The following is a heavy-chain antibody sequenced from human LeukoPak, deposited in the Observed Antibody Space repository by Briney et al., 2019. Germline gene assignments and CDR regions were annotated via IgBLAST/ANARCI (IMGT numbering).Heavy chain of an antibody. J-gene: IGHJ3*02. CDR3: ARAGYQLLYGAFDI. Sequence: PSETLSLTCTVSGGSISSSSYYWGWIRQPPGKGLEWIGSIYYSGSTYYNPSLKSRVTISVDTSKNQFSLKLSSVTAADTAVYYCARAGYQLLYGAFDIWGQGTMVTVSS. CDR2: IYYSGST. D-gene: IGHD2-2*02. V-gene: IGHV4-39*07. CDR1: GGSISSSSYY.